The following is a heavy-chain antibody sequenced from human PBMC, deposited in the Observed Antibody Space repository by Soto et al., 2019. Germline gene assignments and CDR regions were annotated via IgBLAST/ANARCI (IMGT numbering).Heavy chain of an antibody. CDR2: ISSSSSYI. V-gene: IGHV3-21*01. CDR3: ARDLPRPTPHDAFDI. Sequence: GGSLRLSCAASGFTFSSYSMNWVRQAPGKGLEWVSSISSSSSYIYYADSVKGRFTISRDNAKNSLYLQMNSLRAEDTAVYYCARDLPRPTPHDAFDIWGQGTMVTVSS. J-gene: IGHJ3*02. CDR1: GFTFSSYS.